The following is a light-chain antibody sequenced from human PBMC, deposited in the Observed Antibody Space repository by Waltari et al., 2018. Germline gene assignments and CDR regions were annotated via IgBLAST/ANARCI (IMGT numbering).Light chain of an antibody. Sequence: QLVLTQSPSASASLGASVKLTCTLSSGHNNYAIAWHQQQPEKGPRFLMKVDNDGSRTKGDGIPDRFSGSTPGAERYLTISSLQSEDEADYDCQTWDSGIWVFGGGTKLTVL. V-gene: IGLV4-69*01. CDR1: SGHNNYA. J-gene: IGLJ3*02. CDR3: QTWDSGIWV. CDR2: VDNDGSR.